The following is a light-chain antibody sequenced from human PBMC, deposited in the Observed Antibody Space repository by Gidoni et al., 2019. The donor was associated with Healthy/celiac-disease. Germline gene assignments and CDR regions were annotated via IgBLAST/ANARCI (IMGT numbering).Light chain of an antibody. CDR1: QSISSY. Sequence: DIQMTQSPSSLSASVGDRVTITCRASQSISSYLNWYQQKPGKATKLLIYAASSLQSGVPSRFSGSGSGTDFTLTISSLQPEDFATYYCQQSYSTPRGRTFXGXTKVEIK. J-gene: IGKJ4*01. CDR2: AAS. CDR3: QQSYSTPRGRT. V-gene: IGKV1-39*01.